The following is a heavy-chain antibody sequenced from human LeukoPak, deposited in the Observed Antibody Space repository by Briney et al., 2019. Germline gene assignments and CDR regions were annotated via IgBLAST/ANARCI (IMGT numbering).Heavy chain of an antibody. CDR3: ARDTGEDSSGWYAPYYFDY. D-gene: IGHD6-19*01. Sequence: LSLTCAVSGASISTGGLSWSWVRQAPGKGLEWVAVIWYDGSNKYYADSVKGRFTISRDNSKSTLYLQMNSLRAEDTAVYYCARDTGEDSSGWYAPYYFDYWGQGTLVTVSS. CDR1: GASISTGG. J-gene: IGHJ4*02. CDR2: IWYDGSNK. V-gene: IGHV3-33*07.